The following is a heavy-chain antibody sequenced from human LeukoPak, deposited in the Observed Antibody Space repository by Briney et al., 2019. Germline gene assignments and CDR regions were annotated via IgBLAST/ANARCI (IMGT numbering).Heavy chain of an antibody. Sequence: QAGGSLRLSCAASGFTFSSYWMSWVRQAPGEGLEWVANIKQDGSEKYYVDSVKGRFTISRDNAKNSLYLQMNSLRAEDTAVYYCARDSRCSGGSCFHWFDPWGQGTLVTVSS. CDR2: IKQDGSEK. V-gene: IGHV3-7*01. J-gene: IGHJ5*02. CDR3: ARDSRCSGGSCFHWFDP. CDR1: GFTFSSYW. D-gene: IGHD2-15*01.